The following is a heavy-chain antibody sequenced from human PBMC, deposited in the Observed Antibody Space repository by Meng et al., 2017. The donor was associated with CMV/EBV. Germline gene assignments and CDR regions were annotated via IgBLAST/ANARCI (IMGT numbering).Heavy chain of an antibody. CDR2: IRYDGSNR. V-gene: IGHV3-30*02. Sequence: GESLKISCAASGFTFRSYGMHWVRQAPGKGLDWVAFIRYDGSNRDYADSVKGRFTISRDNSKNTLYLQMNSLRPEDTAVYYCAKDAPSYGVSPSYYYYGMDVWGQGTTVTVSS. CDR1: GFTFRSYG. D-gene: IGHD4-17*01. J-gene: IGHJ6*02. CDR3: AKDAPSYGVSPSYYYYGMDV.